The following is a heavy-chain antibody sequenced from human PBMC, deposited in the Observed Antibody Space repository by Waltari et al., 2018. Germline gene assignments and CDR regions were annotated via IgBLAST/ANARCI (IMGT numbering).Heavy chain of an antibody. Sequence: EVQLVESGGGLVQPGGSLRLSCAASGFTFSSYAMSWVRQAPGKGLEWVSAIGGSGGSTYYADSVKGRFTISRDNSKNTLYLQMNSLRAEDTAVYYCAKAIITMIVVAQFGSDYWGQGTLVTVSS. V-gene: IGHV3-23*04. D-gene: IGHD3-22*01. CDR3: AKAIITMIVVAQFGSDY. CDR1: GFTFSSYA. J-gene: IGHJ4*02. CDR2: IGGSGGST.